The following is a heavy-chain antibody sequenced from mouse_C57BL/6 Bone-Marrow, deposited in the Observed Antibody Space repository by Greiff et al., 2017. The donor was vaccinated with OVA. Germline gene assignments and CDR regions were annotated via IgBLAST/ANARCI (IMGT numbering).Heavy chain of an antibody. CDR3: ALIYYDPYYYAMDY. CDR2: IHPSDSDT. J-gene: IGHJ4*01. V-gene: IGHV1-74*01. Sequence: VQLQQPGAELVKPGASVKMSCKASGYTFTSYWMHWVKQRPGQGLEWIGRIHPSDSDTTYNQKFKGKATLTVDKSSSTAYMQLSSLTSEDSAVYYCALIYYDPYYYAMDYWGLGTSVTVSS. D-gene: IGHD2-4*01. CDR1: GYTFTSYW.